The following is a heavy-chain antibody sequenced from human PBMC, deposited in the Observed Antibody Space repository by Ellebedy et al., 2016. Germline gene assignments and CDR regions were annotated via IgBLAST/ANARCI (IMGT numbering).Heavy chain of an antibody. CDR2: IKSKADGGTI. J-gene: IGHJ4*02. D-gene: IGHD3-16*02. V-gene: IGHV3-15*07. Sequence: GESLKISCAASGFTVSNAWMNWVRQVPGKGLEWVGLIKSKADGGTIDYAAPVKGRFSMSRDDSKNTLYLQMNSLKTEDTAIYYCVTELSGSFDFWGQGDLVTVSS. CDR1: GFTVSNAW. CDR3: VTELSGSFDF.